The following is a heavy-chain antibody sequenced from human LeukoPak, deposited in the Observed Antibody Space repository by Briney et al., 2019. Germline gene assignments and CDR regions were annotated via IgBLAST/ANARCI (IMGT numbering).Heavy chain of an antibody. CDR1: GFTFSNYA. J-gene: IGHJ6*04. D-gene: IGHD2-2*01. V-gene: IGHV3-30-3*01. CDR3: ARGIVVVPAAPMGV. Sequence: PGGSLRLSCAASGFTFSNYAMHWVRQAPGKGLEWVAVISYDGSNKYYADSVKGRFTISRDNSKNTLYLQMNSLRAEDTAVNYCARGIVVVPAAPMGVWGKGTTVTVSS. CDR2: ISYDGSNK.